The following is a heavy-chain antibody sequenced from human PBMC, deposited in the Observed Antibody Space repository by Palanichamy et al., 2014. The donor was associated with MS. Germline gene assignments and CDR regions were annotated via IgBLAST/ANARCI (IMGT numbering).Heavy chain of an antibody. CDR3: AGTPVSYDSSGFYDY. J-gene: IGHJ4*02. Sequence: AEYMGGRFTISRDISKNTLYLQMNNLRAEDTAMYYCAGTPVSYDSSGFYDYWGQGTLVTVSS. V-gene: IGHV3-53*01. D-gene: IGHD3-22*01.